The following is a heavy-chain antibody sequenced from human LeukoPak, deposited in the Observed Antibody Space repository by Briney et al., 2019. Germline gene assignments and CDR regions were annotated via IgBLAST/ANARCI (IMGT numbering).Heavy chain of an antibody. D-gene: IGHD1-26*01. Sequence: GGSLRLSCAASGFNVSRNYVTWVRQAPGKGLEWVSLIYSATKTYYADSVKGRFTISRDNSKNTAFLQMNSLRAEDTAIYYCARVESVGILDSWGQGTLVTVSS. CDR3: ARVESVGILDS. CDR1: GFNVSRNY. CDR2: IYSATKT. V-gene: IGHV3-53*01. J-gene: IGHJ4*02.